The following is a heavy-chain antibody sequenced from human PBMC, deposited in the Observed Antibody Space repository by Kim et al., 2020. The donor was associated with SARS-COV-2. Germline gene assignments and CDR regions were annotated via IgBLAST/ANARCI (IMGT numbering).Heavy chain of an antibody. J-gene: IGHJ4*01. V-gene: IGHV3-48*03. CDR3: ARGPNYSRFEY. CDR1: GFTFSSYE. Sequence: GGSLRLSCAASGFTFSSYEMNWVRQAPGKGLEWVSDIIYSGTNKYYADSVRGRFTISRDNDKNSLYLQMNSLRAEDTAVYYCARGPNYSRFEYWGDGTLVTVSS. CDR2: IIYSGTNK. D-gene: IGHD4-4*01.